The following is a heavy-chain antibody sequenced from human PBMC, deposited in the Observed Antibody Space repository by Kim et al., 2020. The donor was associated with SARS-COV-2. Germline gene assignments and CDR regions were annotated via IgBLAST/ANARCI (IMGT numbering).Heavy chain of an antibody. J-gene: IGHJ4*02. CDR2: ISSSSSYI. V-gene: IGHV3-21*01. CDR3: ARGEDILTGYPFGY. Sequence: GGSLRLSCAASGFTFSSYSMNWVRQAPGKGLEWVSSISSSSSYIYYADSVKGRFTISRDNAKNSLYLQMNSLRAEDTAVYYCARGEDILTGYPFGYWGQGTLVTVSS. D-gene: IGHD3-9*01. CDR1: GFTFSSYS.